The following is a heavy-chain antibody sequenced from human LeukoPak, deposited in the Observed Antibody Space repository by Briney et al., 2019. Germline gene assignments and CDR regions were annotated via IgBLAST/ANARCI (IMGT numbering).Heavy chain of an antibody. CDR3: ARHEDCSSTSCSLGFAFDI. J-gene: IGHJ3*02. Sequence: PSETLSLTCAVYGGSFSGYYWSWIRQPPGKGLEWIGEINHSGSTNYNPSLKSRVTISVDTSKNQFSLKLSSVTAADTAVYYCARHEDCSSTSCSLGFAFDIWGQGTMVTVSS. CDR1: GGSFSGYY. CDR2: INHSGST. D-gene: IGHD2-2*01. V-gene: IGHV4-34*01.